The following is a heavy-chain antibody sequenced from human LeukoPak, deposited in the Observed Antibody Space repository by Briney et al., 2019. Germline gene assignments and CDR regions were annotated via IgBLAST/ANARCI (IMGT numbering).Heavy chain of an antibody. CDR1: GFTFSNAW. V-gene: IGHV3-30-3*01. CDR2: TSDDGSTK. CDR3: ARAPGGFHGDYSPIAY. Sequence: GGSLRLSCAASGFTFSNAWMSWVRQAPGKGLQWLALTSDDGSTKYYADSVKGRFTISRDNSQNTLFLQMNSLRAEETAMYYCARAPGGFHGDYSPIAYWGQGTLVTVSS. J-gene: IGHJ4*02. D-gene: IGHD4-17*01.